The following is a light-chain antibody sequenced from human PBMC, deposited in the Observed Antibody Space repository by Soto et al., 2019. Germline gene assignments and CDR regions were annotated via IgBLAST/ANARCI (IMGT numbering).Light chain of an antibody. J-gene: IGKJ3*01. V-gene: IGKV1-9*01. CDR3: QQLNSFPTS. Sequence: GVRVPLHCRASQGMANSLACYHQKPGKAPKLLIYGASTLQRMVPSRFSGSGSVTDFTLTISSLQPEDCATYDGQQLNSFPTSFGRGTKVDIK. CDR2: GAS. CDR1: QGMANS.